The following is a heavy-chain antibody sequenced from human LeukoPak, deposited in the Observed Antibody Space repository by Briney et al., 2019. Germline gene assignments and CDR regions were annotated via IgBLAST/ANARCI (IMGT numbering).Heavy chain of an antibody. Sequence: GGSLRLSCAASGLTFNTYWMTCVRQAPGKGLEWVANINRDGSEKNYVGSVRGRFTISRDNTKNSLYLQMNSLTVEDTAVYYCGRGPGYRSDYSGQGTLVTVSS. CDR1: GLTFNTYW. CDR3: GRGPGYRSDY. D-gene: IGHD5-12*01. J-gene: IGHJ4*02. V-gene: IGHV3-7*05. CDR2: INRDGSEK.